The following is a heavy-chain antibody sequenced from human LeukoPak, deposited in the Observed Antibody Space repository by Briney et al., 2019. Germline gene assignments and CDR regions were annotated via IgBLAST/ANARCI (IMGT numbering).Heavy chain of an antibody. V-gene: IGHV1-8*03. J-gene: IGHJ6*03. CDR2: MNPNSGNT. CDR3: ARGAAGWNYHYYYYMDV. Sequence: ASVKVSCKASGYTFTSYDINWVRQATGQGLEWMGWMNPNSGNTGYAQKFQGRVTITRNTSISTAYMELSSLRSEDTAVYYCARGAAGWNYHYYYYMDVWGKGTTITVSS. D-gene: IGHD1-7*01. CDR1: GYTFTSYD.